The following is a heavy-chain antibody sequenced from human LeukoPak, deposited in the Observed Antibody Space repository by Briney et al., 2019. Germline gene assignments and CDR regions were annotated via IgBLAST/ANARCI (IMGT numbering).Heavy chain of an antibody. Sequence: SETLSLTCTVSGGSISSGGYYWSWIRQHPGKGLEWIGYIYYSGSTYYNPSLKSRVIIPLDKSKSQFSLRLSSVTAADTAVYYCARVRGAAGTSYFDSWGQGTLVTVSS. CDR1: GGSISSGGYY. CDR3: ARVRGAAGTSYFDS. D-gene: IGHD6-13*01. J-gene: IGHJ4*02. CDR2: IYYSGST. V-gene: IGHV4-31*03.